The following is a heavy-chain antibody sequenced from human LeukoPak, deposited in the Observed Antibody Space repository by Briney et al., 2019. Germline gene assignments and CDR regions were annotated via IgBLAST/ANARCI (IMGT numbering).Heavy chain of an antibody. CDR1: GFTFSSYT. CDR2: INSGSSYM. J-gene: IGHJ3*02. CDR3: ARDGGYCSGGSCYSDAFDI. V-gene: IGHV3-21*01. Sequence: PGGSLRLSCAASGFTFSSYTMNWVRQAQGKGLEWVSSINSGSSYMYHTDSVKGRFTISSDNAKNSLYLQMNSLRAEDTAVYYCARDGGYCSGGSCYSDAFDIWGQGTMVTVSS. D-gene: IGHD2-15*01.